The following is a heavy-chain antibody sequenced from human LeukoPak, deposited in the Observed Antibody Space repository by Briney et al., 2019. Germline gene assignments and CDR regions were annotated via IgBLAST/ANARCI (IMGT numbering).Heavy chain of an antibody. Sequence: WGSLRLSCGASGFTFGSYWMHWVRQAPGKGLVWVSRINNDGSSTSYADSVQGRFTISRDNAKNTLYLQMNSLRAEDTALYYCARVARGDYYYYYMDVWGKGTTVTVSS. V-gene: IGHV3-74*01. J-gene: IGHJ6*03. CDR2: INNDGSST. CDR1: GFTFGSYW. D-gene: IGHD3-10*01. CDR3: ARVARGDYYYYYMDV.